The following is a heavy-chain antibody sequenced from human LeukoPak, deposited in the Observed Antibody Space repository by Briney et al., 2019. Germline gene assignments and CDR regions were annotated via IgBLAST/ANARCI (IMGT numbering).Heavy chain of an antibody. CDR1: GFTFGSYS. V-gene: IGHV3-21*04. D-gene: IGHD6-19*01. Sequence: GGSLRLSCAASGFTFGSYSMNWVRQAPGKGLEWVSSISSSSSYIYYADSVKGRFTISRDNAKNSLYLQMNSLRAEDTALYYCAKGLAVAGPGVFDYWGQGTLVTVSS. CDR2: ISSSSSYI. CDR3: AKGLAVAGPGVFDY. J-gene: IGHJ4*02.